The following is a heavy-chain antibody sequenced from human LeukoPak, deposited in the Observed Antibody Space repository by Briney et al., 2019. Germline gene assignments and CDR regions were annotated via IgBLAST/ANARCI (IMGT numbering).Heavy chain of an antibody. J-gene: IGHJ4*02. CDR2: ISSNGGST. Sequence: GGSLRLSCAASGFTFSSYAMHWVRQAPGKGLEYVSAISSNGGSTYYANSVKGRFTISRDNSKNTLYLQMGSLRAEDTAVYYCARRALTMARGARPYYFDYWGQGTLVTVSS. V-gene: IGHV3-64*01. D-gene: IGHD3-10*01. CDR3: ARRALTMARGARPYYFDY. CDR1: GFTFSSYA.